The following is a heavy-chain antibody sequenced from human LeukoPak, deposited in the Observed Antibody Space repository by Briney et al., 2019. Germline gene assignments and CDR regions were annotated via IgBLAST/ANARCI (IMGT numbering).Heavy chain of an antibody. CDR1: GFTVSRNY. CDR2: IYSGGST. CDR3: ARAGPSSSWHQFDY. D-gene: IGHD6-13*01. V-gene: IGHV3-66*01. J-gene: IGHJ4*02. Sequence: WGSLRLSCAASGFTVSRNYMSWVRQAPGKGLEWVSVIYSGGSTYYADSVKGRFTISRDNSKNTLYLQMNSLRAEDTAVYYCARAGPSSSWHQFDYWGQGTLVTVSS.